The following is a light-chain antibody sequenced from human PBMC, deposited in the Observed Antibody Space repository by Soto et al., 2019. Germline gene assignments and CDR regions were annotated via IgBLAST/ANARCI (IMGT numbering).Light chain of an antibody. Sequence: DTVLTQSPATLSLSPGERATLSCRASQSVSSVLAWYQQKRGQAPRLLIYDVSTRATGIPARFSGSGSGTDFTLTISSLEPEDFAVYYCQQRMSSRVTFGGGTKVEIK. CDR1: QSVSSV. CDR2: DVS. V-gene: IGKV3-11*01. J-gene: IGKJ4*01. CDR3: QQRMSSRVT.